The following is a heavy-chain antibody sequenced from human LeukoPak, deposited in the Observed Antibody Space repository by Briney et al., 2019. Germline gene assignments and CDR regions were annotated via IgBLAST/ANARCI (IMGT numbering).Heavy chain of an antibody. V-gene: IGHV3-23*01. CDR2: ISGGGSST. CDR1: GFAFSSYA. Sequence: GGSLRLSCAASGFAFSSYAMSWVRQAPGKGLEWVSAISGGGSSTYYADSVKGRLTISRDNSKNTLDLQMNSLRAEDTAVYYCAKDQGYGILTGYYHYWGQGTLVTVSS. CDR3: AKDQGYGILTGYYHY. D-gene: IGHD3-9*01. J-gene: IGHJ4*02.